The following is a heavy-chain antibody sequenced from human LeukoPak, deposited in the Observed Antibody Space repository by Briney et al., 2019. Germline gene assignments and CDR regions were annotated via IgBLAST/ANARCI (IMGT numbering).Heavy chain of an antibody. CDR1: GYTFTCYY. CDR2: INPNSGGT. Sequence: ASVKVSCKASGYTFTCYYMHWVRQAPGQGLEWMGWINPNSGGTNYAQKFQGRVTMTRDTSISTAYMELSRLISDDTAVYYCASVTAGGYSYGFDYWGQGTLVTVSS. V-gene: IGHV1-2*02. J-gene: IGHJ4*02. CDR3: ASVTAGGYSYGFDY. D-gene: IGHD5-18*01.